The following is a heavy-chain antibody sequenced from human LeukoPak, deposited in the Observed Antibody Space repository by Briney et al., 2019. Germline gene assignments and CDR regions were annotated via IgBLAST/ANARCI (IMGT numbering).Heavy chain of an antibody. J-gene: IGHJ6*03. CDR1: GGSFSGYY. D-gene: IGHD2-2*02. Sequence: SETLSLTYAVYGGSFSGYYWSWIRQPPGKGLEWIGEINHSGSTNYNPSLKSRVTISVDTSKNQFSLKLSSVTAADTAVYYCARLVAPRYCSSTSCYTVYYYTDVWGKGTTVTISS. V-gene: IGHV4-34*01. CDR2: INHSGST. CDR3: ARLVAPRYCSSTSCYTVYYYTDV.